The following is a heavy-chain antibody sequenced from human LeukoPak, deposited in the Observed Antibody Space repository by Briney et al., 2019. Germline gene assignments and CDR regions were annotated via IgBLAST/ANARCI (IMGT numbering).Heavy chain of an antibody. Sequence: SETLSLTCTVSGGSISSYYWSWIRQPAGKGLEWIGRIYTSGSTNYNPSLKSRVTMSVDTSKNQFSLKLSSVTAADTAVYYSASSQFSMVLYYYYGMDVWGQGTTVTVSS. CDR1: GGSISSYY. CDR3: ASSQFSMVLYYYYGMDV. D-gene: IGHD3-10*01. CDR2: IYTSGST. J-gene: IGHJ6*02. V-gene: IGHV4-4*07.